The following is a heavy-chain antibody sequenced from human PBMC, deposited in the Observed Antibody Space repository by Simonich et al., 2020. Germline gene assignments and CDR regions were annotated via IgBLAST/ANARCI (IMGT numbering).Heavy chain of an antibody. D-gene: IGHD6-13*01. J-gene: IGHJ6*02. CDR3: ARVGYSNYYYYGMDV. CDR2: IYHRGST. Sequence: QVQLQESGPGLVKPSETLSLTCAVSGYSISSGYYWGWIRQPPGKGLGWIGSIYHRGSTYYNPALKSRVTISVDTSKNQFSLKLSSVTAADTAVYYCARVGYSNYYYYGMDVWGQGTTVTVSS. V-gene: IGHV4-38-2*01. CDR1: GYSISSGYY.